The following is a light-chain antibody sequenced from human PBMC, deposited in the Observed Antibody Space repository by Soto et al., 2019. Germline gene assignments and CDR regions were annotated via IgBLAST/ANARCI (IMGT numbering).Light chain of an antibody. Sequence: DIQMTQSPSTLSASVGDRVTITCRASQSISSWLAWYQQKPGKAPKLLIYDASSLESGVPSRFSGSGSGTEFTLTISSLQPDDFATYYCQQYNSFWKLGQGTTGDIK. V-gene: IGKV1-5*01. J-gene: IGKJ1*01. CDR1: QSISSW. CDR3: QQYNSFWK. CDR2: DAS.